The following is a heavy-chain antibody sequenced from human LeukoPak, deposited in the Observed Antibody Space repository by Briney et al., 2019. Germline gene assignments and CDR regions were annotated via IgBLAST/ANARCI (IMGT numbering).Heavy chain of an antibody. CDR2: IYYSGST. D-gene: IGHD4/OR15-4a*01. V-gene: IGHV4-59*12. J-gene: IGHJ4*02. CDR1: GGSISSYY. Sequence: SETLSLTCTVSGGSISSYYWSWIRQPPGKGLEWIGYIYYSGSTNYNPSLKSRVTISVDTSKNQFSLKLSSVTAADTAVYYCARRGLGARRTSPTGGHKASRLYYFDYWGQGTLVTVSS. CDR3: ARRGLGARRTSPTGGHKASRLYYFDY.